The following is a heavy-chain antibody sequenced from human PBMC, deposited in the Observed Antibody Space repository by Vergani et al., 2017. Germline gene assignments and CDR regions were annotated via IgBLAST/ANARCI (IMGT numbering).Heavy chain of an antibody. J-gene: IGHJ6*02. CDR3: ARDIVVPAAIAYYYYGMDV. Sequence: QVQLVQSGAEVKKPGASVKVSCKASGYTFTSYGISWVRQAPGQGLEWMGWISAYNGNTNYAQKLQDRVTMSTDTSTSTAYMELRSLRSDDTAVYYCARDIVVPAAIAYYYYGMDVWGQGTTVTVSS. CDR2: ISAYNGNT. V-gene: IGHV1-18*01. CDR1: GYTFTSYG. D-gene: IGHD2-2*01.